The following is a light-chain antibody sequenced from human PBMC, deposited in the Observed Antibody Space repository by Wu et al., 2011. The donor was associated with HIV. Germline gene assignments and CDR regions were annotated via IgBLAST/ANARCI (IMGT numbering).Light chain of an antibody. CDR1: QSVSSY. J-gene: IGKJ5*01. CDR2: DAS. CDR3: QQCNNWPLT. V-gene: IGKV3-11*01. Sequence: EIVLTQSPVTLSLSPGERATLSCGASQSVSSYLAWYQQKPGQAPRLLIYDASNRATGIPVRFSGSGSGTDFTLTISSLEPEDFAVYYCQQCNNWPLTFGQGTRLEIK.